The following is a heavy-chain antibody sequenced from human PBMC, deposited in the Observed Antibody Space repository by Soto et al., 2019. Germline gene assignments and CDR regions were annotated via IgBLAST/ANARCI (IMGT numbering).Heavy chain of an antibody. CDR2: ISAHNGNT. CDR1: GYDFTTYG. J-gene: IGHJ4*02. D-gene: IGHD1-1*01. V-gene: IGHV1-18*01. CDR3: ARGRYGDY. Sequence: QVHLVQSGAEVKKPGASVKVSCKGSGYDFTTYGITWVRQAPGQGLEWMAWISAHNGNTDYAQKLQGRVTGPRDTSTSTAYMELRSLRSDDTAVYYCARGRYGDYWGQGALVTVSS.